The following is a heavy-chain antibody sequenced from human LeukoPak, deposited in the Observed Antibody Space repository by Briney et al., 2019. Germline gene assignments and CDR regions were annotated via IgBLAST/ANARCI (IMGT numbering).Heavy chain of an antibody. V-gene: IGHV4-59*01. CDR3: ARVPWVTATNHYMDV. CDR1: GGSISNYY. CDR2: TSYRGIT. D-gene: IGHD2-15*01. J-gene: IGHJ6*03. Sequence: SETLSLTCSVSGGSISNYYWTWIRQPPGKGLEWIGYTSYRGITDSNPSLETRLTISLDTSKNKFSLRLRSVTAADTAVYYCARVPWVTATNHYMDVWGKGTTVTVSS.